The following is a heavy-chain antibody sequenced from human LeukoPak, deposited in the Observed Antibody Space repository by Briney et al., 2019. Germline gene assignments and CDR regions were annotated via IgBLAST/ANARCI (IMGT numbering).Heavy chain of an antibody. J-gene: IGHJ6*02. Sequence: ASVKVSCKASGYTFSRYGISWVRQAPGQGLEWMGWISAYNGNTKNAQNLQGRVTMTTDTSTTTAYMELRSLKSDDTAVYYCARDRIAVAGINSDYYYYGMDVWGQGTTVTVS. CDR3: ARDRIAVAGINSDYYYYGMDV. CDR2: ISAYNGNT. CDR1: GYTFSRYG. D-gene: IGHD6-19*01. V-gene: IGHV1-18*01.